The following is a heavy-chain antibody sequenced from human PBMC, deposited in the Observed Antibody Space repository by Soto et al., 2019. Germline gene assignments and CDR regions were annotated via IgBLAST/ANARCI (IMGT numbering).Heavy chain of an antibody. Sequence: GGSLRLSCAASGFAFSDYAMSWVRQSPGKGLEWISSLTGGGDNPHYAESVKGRFTISRDNSKSTLFLQINSLSDGDTAVYYCARGGSGWYPFDYWGQGTLVTVSS. CDR3: ARGGSGWYPFDY. CDR1: GFAFSDYA. CDR2: LTGGGDNP. V-gene: IGHV3-23*01. D-gene: IGHD6-19*01. J-gene: IGHJ4*02.